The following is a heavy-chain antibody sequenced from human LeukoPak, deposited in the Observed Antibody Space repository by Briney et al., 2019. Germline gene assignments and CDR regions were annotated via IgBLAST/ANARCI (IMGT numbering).Heavy chain of an antibody. Sequence: GGSLRLSCAASGFTFSSYAMHWVRQAPGKGLGWVAVISYDGSNKYYADSVKGRFTISRDNAKKSLYLQMNRLRAEDTAVYYCEAFYYDESGWGDASDMWGQGTMVTVSS. CDR3: EAFYYDESGWGDASDM. V-gene: IGHV3-30*07. J-gene: IGHJ3*02. CDR2: ISYDGSNK. D-gene: IGHD3-16*01. CDR1: GFTFSSYA.